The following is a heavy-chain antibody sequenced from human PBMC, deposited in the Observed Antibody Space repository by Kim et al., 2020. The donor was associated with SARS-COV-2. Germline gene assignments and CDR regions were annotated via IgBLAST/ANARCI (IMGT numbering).Heavy chain of an antibody. J-gene: IGHJ5*02. CDR2: IIPIFGTA. Sequence: SVKVSCKASGGTFSSYAISWVRQAPGQGLEWMGGIIPIFGTANYAQKFQGRVTITADESTSTAYMELSSLRSEDTAVYYCARVNYYGSGSYANLWGQGTLVTVSS. CDR1: GGTFSSYA. D-gene: IGHD3-10*01. CDR3: ARVNYYGSGSYANL. V-gene: IGHV1-69*13.